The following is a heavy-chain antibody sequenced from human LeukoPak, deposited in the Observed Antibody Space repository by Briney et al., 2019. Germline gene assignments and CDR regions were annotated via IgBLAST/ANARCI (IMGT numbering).Heavy chain of an antibody. J-gene: IGHJ4*02. V-gene: IGHV3-21*01. Sequence: GGSLRLSCAASGFTFSSYSMNWVRQAPGKRLEWVSSISSSSSYIYYADSVKGRFTISRDNAKNSLYLQMNSLRAEDTAVYYCARDQGVENYYDSSGYYRFDYWGQGTLVTVSS. CDR1: GFTFSSYS. CDR2: ISSSSSYI. D-gene: IGHD3-22*01. CDR3: ARDQGVENYYDSSGYYRFDY.